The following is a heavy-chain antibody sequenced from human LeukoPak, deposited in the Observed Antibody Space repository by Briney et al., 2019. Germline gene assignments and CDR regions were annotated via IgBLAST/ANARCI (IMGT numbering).Heavy chain of an antibody. CDR1: GYTFTSYG. D-gene: IGHD3-22*01. CDR3: PRDSRVYYDSTWTDY. J-gene: IGHJ4*02. Sequence: ASVKVSCKASGYTFTSYGISWVRQAPGQGLEWMGWISAYNGNTNYAQKLQGRVTMTTDTSTSTAYMELRSLRSDDTAVYYCPRDSRVYYDSTWTDYWGQGTLVTVSS. CDR2: ISAYNGNT. V-gene: IGHV1-18*01.